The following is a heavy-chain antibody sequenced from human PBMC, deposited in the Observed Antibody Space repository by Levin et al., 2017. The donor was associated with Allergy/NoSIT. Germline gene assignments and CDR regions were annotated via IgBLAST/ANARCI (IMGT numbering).Heavy chain of an antibody. V-gene: IGHV3-30*04. J-gene: IGHJ6*02. D-gene: IGHD3-3*01. CDR3: ARDPARSGYYMVPPGGHYYYGMDV. CDR2: ISYDGSNK. CDR1: GFTFSSYA. Sequence: GGSLRLSCAASGFTFSSYAMHWVRQAPGKGLEWVAVISYDGSNKYYADSVKGRFTISRDNSKNTLYLQMNSLRAEDTAVYYCARDPARSGYYMVPPGGHYYYGMDVWGQGTTVTVSS.